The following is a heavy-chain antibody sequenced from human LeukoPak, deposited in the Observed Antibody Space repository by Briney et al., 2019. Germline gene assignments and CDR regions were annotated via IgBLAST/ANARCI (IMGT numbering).Heavy chain of an antibody. J-gene: IGHJ6*02. CDR3: ARDRVSGYSGYDYNYYYGMDV. V-gene: IGHV1-2*02. CDR1: GYTFTGSY. D-gene: IGHD5-12*01. CDR2: INPNSGGT. Sequence: ASVTVSCKASGYTFTGSYIHWLRQAPGQGLEWMGWINPNSGGTNYAQKFQGRVTMTRDTSISTAHMELSRLRSDDTAVYYCARDRVSGYSGYDYNYYYGMDVWGQGTTVTVSS.